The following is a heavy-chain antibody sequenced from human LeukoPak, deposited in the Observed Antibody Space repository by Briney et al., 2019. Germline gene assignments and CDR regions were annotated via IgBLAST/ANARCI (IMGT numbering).Heavy chain of an antibody. CDR1: GYTFTSYG. D-gene: IGHD3-3*01. J-gene: IGHJ6*03. CDR2: ISAYNGNT. V-gene: IGHV1-18*01. CDR3: ARSGRVGYDFWSGCPEDYYYYYYMDV. Sequence: ASVKVSCKASGYTFTSYGISWVRQAPGQGLEWMGWISAYNGNTNYAQKLQGRVTITTDTSTSTAYMELRSLRSDDTAVYYCARSGRVGYDFWSGCPEDYYYYYYMDVWGKGTTVTVSS.